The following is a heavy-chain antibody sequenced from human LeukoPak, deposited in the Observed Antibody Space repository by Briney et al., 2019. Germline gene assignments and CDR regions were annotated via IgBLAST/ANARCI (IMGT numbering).Heavy chain of an antibody. CDR1: GGSISSSSHY. Sequence: PSETLSLTCTVSGGSISSSSHYWGWLRPPPGKGPEWIGSLYYSGSTYYNPSLKSRVTISVDTSKNQFSLKLSSVTATDTAVYYCARHDCATTSCLYFYGMDVWGQGTTVTVSS. J-gene: IGHJ6*02. CDR3: ARHDCATTSCLYFYGMDV. V-gene: IGHV4-39*01. CDR2: LYYSGST. D-gene: IGHD2-2*01.